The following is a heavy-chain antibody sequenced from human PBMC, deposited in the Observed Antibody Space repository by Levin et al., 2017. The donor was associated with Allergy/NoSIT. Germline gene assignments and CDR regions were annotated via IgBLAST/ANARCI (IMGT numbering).Heavy chain of an antibody. CDR3: ASEGSYDNLDI. CDR1: GFTFSGYT. V-gene: IGHV3-21*01. CDR2: ISSSSTYI. Sequence: LSLTCAASGFTFSGYTLNWVRQAPGKGLEWVSSISSSSTYIYYADSLKGRFPLSIYYAKNSLSLQMNSLRVEETAVYYCASEGSYDNLDIWGQGKRGTV. J-gene: IGHJ3*02. D-gene: IGHD3-9*01.